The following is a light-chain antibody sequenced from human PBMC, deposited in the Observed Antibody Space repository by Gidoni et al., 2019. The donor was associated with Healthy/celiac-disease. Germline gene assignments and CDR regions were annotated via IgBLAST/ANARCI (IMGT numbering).Light chain of an antibody. J-gene: IGKJ3*01. CDR1: QSVRSSY. CDR2: GAS. V-gene: IGKV3-20*01. CDR3: QQYGSSSFT. Sequence: EIVLTQSPGTLSLSPGERATLSCRASQSVRSSYLAWYQQKPGQAPRLLIYGASSRATGIPDRFSGSGSGTDFTLTISRLEPEDFAVYYCQQYGSSSFTFXPXTKVDIK.